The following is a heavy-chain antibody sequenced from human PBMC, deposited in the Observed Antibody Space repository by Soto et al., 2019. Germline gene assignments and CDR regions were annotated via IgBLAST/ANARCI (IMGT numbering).Heavy chain of an antibody. V-gene: IGHV4-4*02. Sequence: SETLSLTCAVSGGSISSSNWGSWVRQPPGKGLEWIGESYHSGSTKYNPSLKSRVTISVDKSKNQFSLKLSSVTAADTAVYYCARVSGSYYYGMDVWGQGTTVT. CDR3: ARVSGSYYYGMDV. J-gene: IGHJ6*02. CDR1: GGSISSSNW. CDR2: SYHSGST.